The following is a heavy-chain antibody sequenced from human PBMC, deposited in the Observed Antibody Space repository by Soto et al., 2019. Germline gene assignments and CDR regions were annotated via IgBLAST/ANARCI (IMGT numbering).Heavy chain of an antibody. V-gene: IGHV3-30*03. CDR3: TGEVASGY. CDR1: GFTVSTYG. CDR2: ISRDGGTK. D-gene: IGHD2-8*02. Sequence: QVQLVESGGGVVQPGRSLRLSCAVSGFTVSTYGMHWVRQAPGKGLEWVAVISRDGGTKYYADSVKGRFTISRDNSRNTLLLEMNSLRGDAMAVYYGTGEVASGYWGQGTLVTVSS. J-gene: IGHJ4*02.